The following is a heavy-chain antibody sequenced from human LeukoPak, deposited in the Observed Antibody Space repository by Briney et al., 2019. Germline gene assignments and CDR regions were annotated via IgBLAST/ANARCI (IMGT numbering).Heavy chain of an antibody. D-gene: IGHD3-16*01. J-gene: IGHJ6*02. CDR1: GYTLTELS. CDR2: FDPEDGET. V-gene: IGHV1-24*01. CDR3: ATEARVSGNYYYYGMDV. Sequence: SVKVSCKVSGYTLTELSMHWVRQAPGKGLEWMGGFDPEDGETIYAQKFQGRVTMTEDTSADTAYMELSSLRSEDTAVYYCATEARVSGNYYYYGMDVWGQGTTVTVSS.